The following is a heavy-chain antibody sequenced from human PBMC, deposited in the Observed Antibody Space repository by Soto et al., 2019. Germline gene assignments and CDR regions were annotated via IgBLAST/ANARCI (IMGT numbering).Heavy chain of an antibody. CDR3: ARDLRVALGSWCDP. J-gene: IGHJ5*02. CDR2: INHSGST. CDR1: GGSFSGYY. Sequence: SETLSHTCAVYGGSFSGYYWSWIRQPPGKGLEWIGEINHSGSTNYNPSLKSRVTISVDTSKNQFSLKLSSVTAADTAVYYCARDLRVALGSWCDPWGQGTLVTVS. D-gene: IGHD2-21*01. V-gene: IGHV4-34*01.